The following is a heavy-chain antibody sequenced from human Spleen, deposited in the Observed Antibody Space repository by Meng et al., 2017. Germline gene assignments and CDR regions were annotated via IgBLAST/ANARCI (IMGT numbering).Heavy chain of an antibody. CDR2: INPSGGGT. D-gene: IGHD6-13*01. CDR1: GYTFTNHY. CDR3: ARDRRSSSFFSY. Sequence: ASVKVSCKASGYTFTNHYVHWVRQAPGRGLEWMGIINPSGGGTTYAQKFQGRVTMTGDTSTTTVHMELSSLRSEDTAVYYCARDRRSSSFFSYWGQGTLVTVSS. J-gene: IGHJ4*02. V-gene: IGHV1-46*01.